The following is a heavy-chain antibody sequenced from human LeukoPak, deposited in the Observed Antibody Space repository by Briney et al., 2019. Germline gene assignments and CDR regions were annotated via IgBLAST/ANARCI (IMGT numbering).Heavy chain of an antibody. J-gene: IGHJ4*02. CDR3: ARDNLGSTSGLGY. V-gene: IGHV4-59*12. CDR1: GGSISSYY. CDR2: IYYSGST. Sequence: SETLSLTCTVSGGSISSYYWSWIRQPPGKGLEWIGYIYYSGSTNYNPSLKSRVTISVDKSKNQFSLKLSSVTAADTAVYYCARDNLGSTSGLGYWGQGTLVTVSS. D-gene: IGHD2-2*01.